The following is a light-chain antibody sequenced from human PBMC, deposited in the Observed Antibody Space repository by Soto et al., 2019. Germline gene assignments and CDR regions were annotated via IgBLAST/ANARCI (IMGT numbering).Light chain of an antibody. CDR1: QSISTW. V-gene: IGKV1-5*03. J-gene: IGKJ1*01. Sequence: DIQMTQSPSTLSASVGDRVTITCRASQSISTWLAWYQQKPGKAPKLLIYKASSLESGVPSRFSGSGSGTEFTLIISSLQPDDSATYYCQQYINRWTFGQGTKVDIK. CDR3: QQYINRWT. CDR2: KAS.